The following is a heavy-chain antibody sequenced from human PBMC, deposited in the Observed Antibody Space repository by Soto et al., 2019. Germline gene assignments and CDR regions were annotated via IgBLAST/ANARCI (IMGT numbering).Heavy chain of an antibody. D-gene: IGHD6-6*01. Sequence: TSETLSLTCAVYGGSFSGYYWSWIRQPPGKGLEWIGEINHSGSTNYNPSLKSRVTISVDTSKNQFSLKLSSVTAADTAVYYCARAFEYSSSIYYYYYMDVWGKGTTVTVSS. CDR2: INHSGST. CDR1: GGSFSGYY. CDR3: ARAFEYSSSIYYYYYMDV. J-gene: IGHJ6*03. V-gene: IGHV4-34*01.